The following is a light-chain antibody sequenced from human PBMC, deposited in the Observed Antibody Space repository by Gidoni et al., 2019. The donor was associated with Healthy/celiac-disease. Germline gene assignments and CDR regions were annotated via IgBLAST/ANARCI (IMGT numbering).Light chain of an antibody. V-gene: IGKV4-1*01. CDR2: WAS. CDR1: QSVLYSSNNKNY. Sequence: DIVMTQSPDSLAVSLGERATINCKSSQSVLYSSNNKNYLAWYQQKPGQPPNLLIYWASTRESGVPDRFSGSGSGTDFILTISSLQAEDVAVYYCQQYYSTPQKFGQGTKVEIK. CDR3: QQYYSTPQK. J-gene: IGKJ1*01.